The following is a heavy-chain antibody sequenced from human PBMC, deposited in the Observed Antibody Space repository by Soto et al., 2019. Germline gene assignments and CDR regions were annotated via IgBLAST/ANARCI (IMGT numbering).Heavy chain of an antibody. CDR1: GGSFSGYY. J-gene: IGHJ6*03. V-gene: IGHV4-34*01. D-gene: IGHD2-2*02. CDR2: INHSGST. Sequence: SETLSLTCAVYGGSFSGYYWSWIRQPPGKGLEWIGEINHSGSTNYNPSLKSRVTISVDTSKNQFSLKLSSVTAADTAVYYCARVGYCSSPSCYTRGGGYIDVWGKGTTVTVSS. CDR3: ARVGYCSSPSCYTRGGGYIDV.